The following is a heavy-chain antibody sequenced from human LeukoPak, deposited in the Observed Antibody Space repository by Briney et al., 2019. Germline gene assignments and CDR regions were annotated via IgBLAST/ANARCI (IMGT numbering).Heavy chain of an antibody. CDR3: ARDRISYTIFTFGLDY. CDR1: GFTFSSYA. Sequence: GGSLRLSCAASGFTFSSYAMHWVRQAPGKGLEWVAVISYDGSNKYYADSVKGRFTISRDNSKNTLYLQMNSLSAEDTAVYYCARDRISYTIFTFGLDYWGQGTLVTVSS. D-gene: IGHD3-9*01. V-gene: IGHV3-30*04. CDR2: ISYDGSNK. J-gene: IGHJ4*02.